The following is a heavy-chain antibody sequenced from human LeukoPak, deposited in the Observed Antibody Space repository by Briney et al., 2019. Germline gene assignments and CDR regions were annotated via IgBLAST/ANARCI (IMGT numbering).Heavy chain of an antibody. V-gene: IGHV4-59*01. J-gene: IGHJ4*02. CDR1: GGSISSYY. Sequence: SETLSLTRTVSGGSISSYYWNWIRQPPGKGLEWIGYIYYSGSTNYNPSLKSRVTISVDTSKNQFSLKLSSVTAADTAVYYCARAKPLYCGGDCYYFDYWGQGTLVTVSS. D-gene: IGHD2-21*02. CDR2: IYYSGST. CDR3: ARAKPLYCGGDCYYFDY.